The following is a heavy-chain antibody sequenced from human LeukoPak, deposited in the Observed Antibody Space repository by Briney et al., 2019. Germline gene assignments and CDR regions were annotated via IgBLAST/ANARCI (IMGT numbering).Heavy chain of an antibody. CDR2: IIPIFGTA. J-gene: IGHJ6*03. CDR1: GGTFSSYA. Sequence: ASVKVSCKASGGTFSSYAISWVRQAPGQGLEWMGGIIPIFGTANYAQKFQGRVTITADKSTSTAYMELSSLRSEDTAVYYCARDGSSGYYQDISPLYYYYMDVWGKGTTVTVSS. V-gene: IGHV1-69*06. CDR3: ARDGSSGYYQDISPLYYYYMDV. D-gene: IGHD3-22*01.